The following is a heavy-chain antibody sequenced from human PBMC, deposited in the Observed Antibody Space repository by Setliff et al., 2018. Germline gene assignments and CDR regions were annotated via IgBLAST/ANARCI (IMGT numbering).Heavy chain of an antibody. V-gene: IGHV1-2*02. Sequence: VASVKVSCKASGYSFTSYDINWVRLAAGQGLEWMGWINPYTGDTDYAPKFQGRVTVTRDTSVTTAYMDLTRLTSDDTAVYYCARGGSIYDHVWGSYRFVDSWGQGTLVTVSS. J-gene: IGHJ4*02. CDR3: ARGGSIYDHVWGSYRFVDS. CDR1: GYSFTSYD. D-gene: IGHD3-16*02. CDR2: INPYTGDT.